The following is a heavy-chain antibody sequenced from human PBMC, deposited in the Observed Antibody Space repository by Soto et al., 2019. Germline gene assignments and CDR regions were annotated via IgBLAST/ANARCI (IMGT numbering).Heavy chain of an antibody. J-gene: IGHJ5*02. CDR2: ISYDGSNK. Sequence: GGSLRLSCAASGFTFSSYAMHWVRQAPGKGLEWVAVISYDGSNKYYADSVKGRFTISRDNSKNTLYLQMNSLRAEDTAVYYCAATGNPPRIDPWGQGTLVTVSS. D-gene: IGHD3-10*01. CDR1: GFTFSSYA. V-gene: IGHV3-30-3*01. CDR3: AATGNPPRIDP.